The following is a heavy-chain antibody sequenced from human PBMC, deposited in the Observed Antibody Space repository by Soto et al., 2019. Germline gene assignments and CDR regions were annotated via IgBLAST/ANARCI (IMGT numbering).Heavy chain of an antibody. D-gene: IGHD3-9*01. CDR1: GYTFTSYG. CDR3: ARDIRDYDIFTGYYSTNFDY. V-gene: IGHV1-18*01. J-gene: IGHJ4*02. CDR2: ISAYNGNT. Sequence: ASVKVSCKASGYTFTSYGISWVRQAPGQGLEWMGWISAYNGNTNYAQKLQGRATMTTDTSTSTAYMELRSLRSDDTAVYYCARDIRDYDIFTGYYSTNFDYCGQGSLDTVSS.